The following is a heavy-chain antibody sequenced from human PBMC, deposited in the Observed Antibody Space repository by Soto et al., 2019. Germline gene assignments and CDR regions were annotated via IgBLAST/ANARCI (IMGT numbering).Heavy chain of an antibody. CDR1: GGSINNYY. D-gene: IGHD2-8*01. Sequence: PSETLSLTCTVSGGSINNYYWSWIRQPPGKGLERIGYIYYSGSTNYNPSLKSRVTISVDTSKNQFSLKLSSVTAADTAVYYCARVGEKPRYCTNGVCPKRVYYYYYMDVWGKGTTVTVSS. CDR2: IYYSGST. CDR3: ARVGEKPRYCTNGVCPKRVYYYYYMDV. J-gene: IGHJ6*03. V-gene: IGHV4-59*01.